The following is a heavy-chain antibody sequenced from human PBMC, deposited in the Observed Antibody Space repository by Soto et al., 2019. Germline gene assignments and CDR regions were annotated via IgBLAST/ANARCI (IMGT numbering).Heavy chain of an antibody. Sequence: GGSLRLSCAASGFTFSSYAMTWVRQAPGKGLEWVSVIGGSGGSTYYADSVKGRFTISRDNSKNTLFLQMNSLRAEDTAVYYCAKDRGYNYGKYYFDYWGQGSLVTVS. CDR2: IGGSGGST. D-gene: IGHD5-18*01. CDR1: GFTFSSYA. J-gene: IGHJ4*02. CDR3: AKDRGYNYGKYYFDY. V-gene: IGHV3-23*01.